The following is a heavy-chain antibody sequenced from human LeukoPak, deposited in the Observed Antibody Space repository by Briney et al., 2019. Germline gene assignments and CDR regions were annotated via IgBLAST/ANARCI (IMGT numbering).Heavy chain of an antibody. CDR1: GFTFSSYW. Sequence: GGSLRLSCAASGFTFSSYWMHWVRQAPGKGLVWVSRINSDGSTTSYADPVKGRFTISRDNSKNTLYLQMNSLRAEDTAVYYCAKGDIAAAGSPFDYWGQGTLVTVSS. D-gene: IGHD6-13*01. J-gene: IGHJ4*02. CDR3: AKGDIAAAGSPFDY. V-gene: IGHV3-74*01. CDR2: INSDGSTT.